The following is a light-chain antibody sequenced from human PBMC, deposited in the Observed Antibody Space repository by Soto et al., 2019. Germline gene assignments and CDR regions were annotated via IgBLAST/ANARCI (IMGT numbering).Light chain of an antibody. V-gene: IGLV1-51*02. J-gene: IGLJ3*02. Sequence: QSVLTQPPSVSAAPGQKVTISGSGSSSNIGNNYVSWYQQLPGTAPKLLIYENNKRPSGIPDRFSGSKSGTSATLGITGLQTGDESDYYCGTWDSSLSAGMFGGGTKLTVL. CDR3: GTWDSSLSAGM. CDR2: ENN. CDR1: SSNIGNNY.